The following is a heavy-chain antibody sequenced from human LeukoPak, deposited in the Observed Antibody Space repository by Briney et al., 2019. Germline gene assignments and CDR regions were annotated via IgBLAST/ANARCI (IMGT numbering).Heavy chain of an antibody. J-gene: IGHJ4*02. D-gene: IGHD3-10*01. CDR1: GFTFSTYN. Sequence: GGSLRLSCAASGFTFSTYNMLWVRQAPGKGLEWVSSISSTDSFIYYADSVKGRFTISRDNAKSSLYLQVNSLRAEDTAVYYCARVTGVVRGSSDHWGQGTLVTVSS. V-gene: IGHV3-21*01. CDR2: ISSTDSFI. CDR3: ARVTGVVRGSSDH.